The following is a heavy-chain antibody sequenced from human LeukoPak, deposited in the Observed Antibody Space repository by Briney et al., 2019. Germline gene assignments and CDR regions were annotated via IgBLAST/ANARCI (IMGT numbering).Heavy chain of an antibody. D-gene: IGHD6-19*01. CDR3: ARDFGTTGWHTFDY. Sequence: SQTLSLTCVVSGDSVSSKIGAWNWIRQSPSRGLEWLGRTYYRSKWYNDYAESMEGRMTISQDTSKNQYSLHLNSVTPDATAVYYCARDFGTTGWHTFDYWGQGTLVTVSS. V-gene: IGHV6-1*01. J-gene: IGHJ4*02. CDR1: GDSVSSKIGA. CDR2: TYYRSKWYN.